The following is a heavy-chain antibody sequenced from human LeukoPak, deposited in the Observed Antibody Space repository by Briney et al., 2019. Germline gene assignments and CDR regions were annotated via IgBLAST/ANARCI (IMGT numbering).Heavy chain of an antibody. V-gene: IGHV3-30*02. CDR2: IRYDGSNK. J-gene: IGHJ4*02. D-gene: IGHD1-26*01. CDR3: AKDRSGSYSQGLDY. Sequence: GGSLRLSCAASGFTFSSYAMHWVRQAPGKGLEWVAFIRYDGSNKYYADSVKGRFTISRNNSKNTLYLQMNSLRAEDTAVYYCAKDRSGSYSQGLDYWGQGTLVTVSS. CDR1: GFTFSSYA.